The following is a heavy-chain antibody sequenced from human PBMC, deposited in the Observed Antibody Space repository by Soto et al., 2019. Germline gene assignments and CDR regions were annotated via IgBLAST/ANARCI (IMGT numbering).Heavy chain of an antibody. V-gene: IGHV1-2*02. J-gene: IGHJ6*02. CDR2: IKPNTGGT. Sequence: GASVKVSCKASGYTFTDYYIHWVRQAPGQGLEWMGWIKPNTGGTKYAQQFQGRVTMTRDTSIRTAYMDLSRLRSDDTAVYYCARDWYYFDSSGFSKPFYYHYYRLDVWGQGTTVTVSS. D-gene: IGHD3-22*01. CDR3: ARDWYYFDSSGFSKPFYYHYYRLDV. CDR1: GYTFTDYY.